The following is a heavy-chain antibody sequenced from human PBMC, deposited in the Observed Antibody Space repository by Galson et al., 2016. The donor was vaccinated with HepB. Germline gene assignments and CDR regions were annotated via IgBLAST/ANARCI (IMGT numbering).Heavy chain of an antibody. D-gene: IGHD2-2*01. CDR3: AYHDI. J-gene: IGHJ3*02. Sequence: SLRLSCAASGFTVSNKYMSWARQAPGKGLEWVSFIYAEGHTDYRDSGKGRFTISRDDSKNTVSLQMNSLRAEDTAVYYCAYHDICGQGTMGTVSS. CDR2: IYAEGHT. V-gene: IGHV3-53*01. CDR1: GFTVSNKY.